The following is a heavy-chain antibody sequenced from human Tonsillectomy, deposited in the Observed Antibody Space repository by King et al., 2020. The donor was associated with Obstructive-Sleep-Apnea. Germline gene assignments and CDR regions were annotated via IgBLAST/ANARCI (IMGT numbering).Heavy chain of an antibody. CDR3: ARGKERDFWSCYQDNWFDP. D-gene: IGHD3-3*01. CDR2: IGTAGDT. V-gene: IGHV3-13*04. Sequence: VQLVESGGGLVQPGGSLRLSCAASGFTFSSYDMHWVRQATGKGLEWVSAIGTAGDTYYPGSVKGRFTISRENAKKSLYLQMNSLRAGDTAVYYWARGKERDFWSCYQDNWFDPCGQGTLFTVSS. J-gene: IGHJ5*02. CDR1: GFTFSSYD.